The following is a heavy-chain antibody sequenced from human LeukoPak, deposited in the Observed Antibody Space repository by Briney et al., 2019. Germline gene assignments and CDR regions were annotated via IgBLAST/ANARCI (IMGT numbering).Heavy chain of an antibody. J-gene: IGHJ4*02. Sequence: PGGSLRLSCAGSGFSFSDGWMGWVRQAPGKGLEWVGRIKSKVDGGTRDYAAPVKGRFTISRDDSENKLFLQMNSLEIGDTAVYYCAVERGGCSAVTCYAFNHWGQGTLVTVSS. V-gene: IGHV3-15*01. CDR3: AVERGGCSAVTCYAFNH. D-gene: IGHD2-15*01. CDR2: IKSKVDGGTR. CDR1: GFSFSDGW.